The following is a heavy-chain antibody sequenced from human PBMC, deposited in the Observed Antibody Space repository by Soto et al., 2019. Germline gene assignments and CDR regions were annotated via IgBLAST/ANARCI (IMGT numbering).Heavy chain of an antibody. V-gene: IGHV3-48*02. J-gene: IGHJ4*02. D-gene: IGHD6-19*01. CDR1: GFTFNTYN. CDR3: ARDPSPDSSGWYYFDY. Sequence: EVQLEESGGALVQPGVSLRLSCAASGFTFNTYNMYWVRQAPGKGIEWVSYIGTSGTPVYYADSVKGRFNISRDNAKNSLFLQMHSLRDEDTALYFCARDPSPDSSGWYYFDYLGQGTLVTVSS. CDR2: IGTSGTPV.